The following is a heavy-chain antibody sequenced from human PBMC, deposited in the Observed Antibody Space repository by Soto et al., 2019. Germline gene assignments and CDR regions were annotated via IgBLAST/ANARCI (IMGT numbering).Heavy chain of an antibody. CDR2: ISPYTGKT. J-gene: IGHJ4*02. D-gene: IGHD1-26*01. Sequence: QVLLVQSGSEVKKPGASMKVSCQTSGYTFSDFALTWVRQVPDKGLEWLGWISPYTGKTNYAQRVHDRVALTTDTSTRTAYVDLRSLTSDDTAVYYCARLGWELLSGRRYFDYWGQGTLVTVSS. CDR3: ARLGWELLSGRRYFDY. CDR1: GYTFSDFA. V-gene: IGHV1-18*04.